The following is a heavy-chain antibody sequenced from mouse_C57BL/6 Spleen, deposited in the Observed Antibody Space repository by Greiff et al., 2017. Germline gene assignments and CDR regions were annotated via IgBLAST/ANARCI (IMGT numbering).Heavy chain of an antibody. D-gene: IGHD1-1*01. J-gene: IGHJ4*01. Sequence: VQRVESGPGLVAPSQSLPITCTVSGFSLTSYAISWVRQPPGKGLEWLGVIWTGGGTNYNSALNSRLSISKDNSKSQVFLKMNSLQTDDTARYXGARNRSYGSSYSAMDYWGQGTSVTVSS. CDR1: GFSLTSYA. CDR2: IWTGGGT. CDR3: ARNRSYGSSYSAMDY. V-gene: IGHV2-9-1*01.